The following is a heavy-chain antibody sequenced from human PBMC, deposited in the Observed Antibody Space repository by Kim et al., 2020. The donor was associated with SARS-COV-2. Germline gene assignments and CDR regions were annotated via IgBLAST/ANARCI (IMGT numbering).Heavy chain of an antibody. Sequence: SVKVSCKASGGTFSSYAISWVRQAPGQGLEWMGGIIPIFGTANYAQKFQGRVTITADESTSTAYMELSSLRSEDTAVYYCARGQIWFGKTPKNYYFDYWGQGTLVTVSS. V-gene: IGHV1-69*13. CDR2: IIPIFGTA. J-gene: IGHJ4*02. D-gene: IGHD3-10*01. CDR3: ARGQIWFGKTPKNYYFDY. CDR1: GGTFSSYA.